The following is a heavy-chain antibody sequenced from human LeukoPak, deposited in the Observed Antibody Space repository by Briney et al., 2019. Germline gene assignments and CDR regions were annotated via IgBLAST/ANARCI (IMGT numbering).Heavy chain of an antibody. CDR2: IYTSANT. Sequence: SETLSLTCTVSGASISSYYWSWIRQPAGKGLEWIGRIYTSANTNYSPSFKSRATISIDRSKNQFSLNLPSVTAADTAVYYCARARIWNDAGHDPFDIWGQGTMVTVSS. CDR3: ARARIWNDAGHDPFDI. CDR1: GASISSYY. V-gene: IGHV4-4*07. D-gene: IGHD1-1*01. J-gene: IGHJ3*02.